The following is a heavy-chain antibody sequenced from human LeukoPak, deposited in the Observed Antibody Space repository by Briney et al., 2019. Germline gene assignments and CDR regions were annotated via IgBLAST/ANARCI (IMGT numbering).Heavy chain of an antibody. CDR1: GFTFSSYA. CDR2: ISYDGSNK. V-gene: IGHV3-30-3*01. J-gene: IGHJ4*02. CDR3: AKGNIWSYFDY. Sequence: PGGSLRLSCAASGFTFSSYAMHWVRQAPGKGLEWVAVISYDGSNKYYADSVKGRFTISRDNSKNTLYLQMNSLRAEDTAVYYCAKGNIWSYFDYWGQGTLVTVSS. D-gene: IGHD2-8*02.